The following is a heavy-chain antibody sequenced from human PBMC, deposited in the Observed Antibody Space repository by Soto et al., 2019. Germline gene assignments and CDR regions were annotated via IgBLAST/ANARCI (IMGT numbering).Heavy chain of an antibody. J-gene: IGHJ4*02. CDR3: GSRDPGTSVDY. D-gene: IGHD1-7*01. CDR1: GGSFTGNNW. CDR2: IYRTGST. V-gene: IGHV4-4*02. Sequence: PSETVSLTCAVSGGSFTGNNWWTWVRQPPGQGLEWIGEIYRTGSTNYNPSLKSRVTISLDKSENQFSLKVTSLTAADTAVYYCGSRDPGTSVDYWGQGTWVTVSS.